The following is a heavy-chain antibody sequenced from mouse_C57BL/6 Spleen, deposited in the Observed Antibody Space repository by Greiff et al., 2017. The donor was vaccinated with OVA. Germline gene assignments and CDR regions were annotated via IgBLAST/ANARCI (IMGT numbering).Heavy chain of an antibody. CDR3: ARFDYDDAMDC. Sequence: EVKLVESGGGLVQPGGSLSLSCAASGFTFTDYYMSWVRQPPGKALEWLGFIRNKANGYTTEYSASVKGRFTISRDNSQSILYLQMNALRAEDSATYYCARFDYDDAMDCWGQGTSVTVSS. CDR2: IRNKANGYTT. CDR1: GFTFTDYY. D-gene: IGHD2-4*01. V-gene: IGHV7-3*01. J-gene: IGHJ4*01.